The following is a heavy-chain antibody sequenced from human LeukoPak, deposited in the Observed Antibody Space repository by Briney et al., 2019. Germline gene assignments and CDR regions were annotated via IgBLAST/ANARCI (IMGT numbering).Heavy chain of an antibody. J-gene: IGHJ4*02. CDR3: ARYCGSENYCISY. CDR2: INHSGAI. V-gene: IGHV4-34*01. Sequence: SETLSLTCAVYGASFSANDWIWIRQPPGKGLEWIGEINHSGAITYKPSLKSRLTLSSATSKNQFSLKLSSVTAADTAVYYCARYCGSENYCISYWGQGTLVTVSS. D-gene: IGHD3-10*01. CDR1: GASFSAND.